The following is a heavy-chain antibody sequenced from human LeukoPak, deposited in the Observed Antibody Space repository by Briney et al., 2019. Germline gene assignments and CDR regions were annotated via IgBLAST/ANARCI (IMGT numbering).Heavy chain of an antibody. CDR2: ISGSGGST. D-gene: IGHD6-19*01. CDR1: GFTFSSYA. CDR3: ARSITVAGKDDYYYGMDV. Sequence: QPGGSLRLSCAASGFTFSSYAMSWVRQAPGKGLEWVSAISGSGGSTYYADSVKGRFTISRDNSKNTLYLQMNSLRAEDTAVYYCARSITVAGKDDYYYGMDVWGQGITVTVSS. V-gene: IGHV3-23*01. J-gene: IGHJ6*02.